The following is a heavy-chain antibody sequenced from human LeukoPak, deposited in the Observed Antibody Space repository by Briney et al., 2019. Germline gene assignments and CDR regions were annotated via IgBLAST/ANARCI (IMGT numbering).Heavy chain of an antibody. J-gene: IGHJ1*01. V-gene: IGHV4-4*07. Sequence: SETLSLTCTVSGGSINGYYWSWIRQPAGKELEWIGRIYTSGTTNYNPSLKSRVTMSVDTSKNQFSLKLSSVTAADTAMYYCARAGRDYDFWSGYYTTAEYFQHWGQGTLVTVSS. CDR3: ARAGRDYDFWSGYYTTAEYFQH. CDR1: GGSINGYY. CDR2: IYTSGTT. D-gene: IGHD3-3*01.